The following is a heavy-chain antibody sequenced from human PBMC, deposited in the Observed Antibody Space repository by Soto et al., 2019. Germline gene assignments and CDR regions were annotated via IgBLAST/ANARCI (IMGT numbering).Heavy chain of an antibody. CDR3: ATSGSGWYSGVDFDY. J-gene: IGHJ4*02. D-gene: IGHD6-19*01. CDR1: GYTLTELS. V-gene: IGHV1-24*01. CDR2: FDPEDGET. Sequence: ASFKISCKVSGYTLTELSMHWVRQAPGKGLEWMGGFDPEDGETIYAQKFQGRVTMTEDTSTDTAYMELSSLRSEDTAVYYCATSGSGWYSGVDFDYWGQGTLVTVSS.